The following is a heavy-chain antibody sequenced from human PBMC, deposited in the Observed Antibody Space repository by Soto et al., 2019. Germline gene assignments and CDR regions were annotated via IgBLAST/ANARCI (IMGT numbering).Heavy chain of an antibody. V-gene: IGHV3-23*01. D-gene: IGHD2-2*01. CDR3: ASPIVVPAAMDPEYYYYGMDV. CDR1: GFTFISYA. J-gene: IGHJ6*02. Sequence: GGSLRLSCAASGFTFISYAMSWVRQAPGKGLEWVSVISSSGGSAYYADSVKGRFTISRDNSKNTLYLQMNSLRAEDTAVYYCASPIVVPAAMDPEYYYYGMDVWGQGTTVTVSS. CDR2: ISSSGGSA.